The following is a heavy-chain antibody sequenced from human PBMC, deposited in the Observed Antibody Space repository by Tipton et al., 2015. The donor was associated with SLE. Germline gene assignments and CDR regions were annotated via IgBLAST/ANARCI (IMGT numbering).Heavy chain of an antibody. Sequence: VQLVQSGAEVKKPGSSVKVSCKASGGTFSTYGISWVRQAPGQGLEWMGGIIPVFVTPNYAQKFQDRVTITTDESTSTAYMELTSLRSEDTAVYYCARDQGRPVPYPTSGWYSNGLDVWGQGTTVTVSS. D-gene: IGHD6-19*01. CDR3: ARDQGRPVPYPTSGWYSNGLDV. CDR2: IIPVFVTP. CDR1: GGTFSTYG. J-gene: IGHJ6*02. V-gene: IGHV1-69*01.